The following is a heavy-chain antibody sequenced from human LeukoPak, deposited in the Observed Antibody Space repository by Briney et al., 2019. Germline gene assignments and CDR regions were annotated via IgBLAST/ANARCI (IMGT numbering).Heavy chain of an antibody. CDR2: IYYSGST. V-gene: IGHV4-39*01. CDR3: ARPQRYSNYALDY. CDR1: GGSISGSSYY. D-gene: IGHD4-11*01. J-gene: IGHJ4*02. Sequence: PSETLSLTCTVSGGSISGSSYYWGWIRQPPGKGLEWIGSIYYSGSTYYKPSLKSRVTMSVDTSKNQFSLKLGSVTAADTAVYYCARPQRYSNYALDYWGQGTLVTVSS.